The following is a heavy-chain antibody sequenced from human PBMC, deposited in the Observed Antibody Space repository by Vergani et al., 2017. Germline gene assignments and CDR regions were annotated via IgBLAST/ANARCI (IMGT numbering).Heavy chain of an antibody. D-gene: IGHD6-13*01. J-gene: IGHJ4*02. CDR2: ISAYNGNT. V-gene: IGHV1-18*01. Sequence: QVQLVQSGAEVQKPGASVKVSCKASGYTFTSYGISWVRQAPGQGLEWMGWISAYNGNTNYAQKLQGRVTMTTDTSTSTAYMELRSLRSDDTAVYYCARVDPGYSSSWYSDYWGQGTLVTVSS. CDR1: GYTFTSYG. CDR3: ARVDPGYSSSWYSDY.